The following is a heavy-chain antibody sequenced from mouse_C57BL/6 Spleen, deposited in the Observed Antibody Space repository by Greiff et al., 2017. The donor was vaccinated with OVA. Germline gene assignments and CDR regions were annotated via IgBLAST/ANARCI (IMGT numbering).Heavy chain of an antibody. J-gene: IGHJ3*01. CDR1: GYTFTSYW. CDR2: IDPSDSYT. V-gene: IGHV1-69*01. CDR3: VLLRPFAL. D-gene: IGHD1-1*01. Sequence: VQLQQPGAELVMPGASVKLSCKASGYTFTSYWMHWVKQRPGQGLEWIGEIDPSDSYTNYNQKFKGKSTLTVDKSSSTAYMQLSSLTSEDSAVYYCVLLRPFALWGQGTLVTVSA.